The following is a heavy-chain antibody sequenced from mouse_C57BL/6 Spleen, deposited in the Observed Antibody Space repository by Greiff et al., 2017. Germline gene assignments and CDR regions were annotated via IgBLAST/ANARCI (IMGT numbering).Heavy chain of an antibody. CDR2: IDPETGGT. Sequence: VHLVESGAELVRPGASVTLSCKASGYTFTDYEMHWVKQTPVHGLEWIGAIDPETGGTAYNQKFKGKAILTADKSSSTAYMEIRSLTSEDSAVYYCTRGRWSLDYWGQGTTRTVSS. CDR3: TRGRWSLDY. D-gene: IGHD2-3*01. CDR1: GYTFTDYE. V-gene: IGHV1-15*01. J-gene: IGHJ2*01.